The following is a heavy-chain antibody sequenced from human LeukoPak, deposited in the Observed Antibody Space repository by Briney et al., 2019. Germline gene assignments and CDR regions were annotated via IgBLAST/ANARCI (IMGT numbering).Heavy chain of an antibody. CDR2: INPNSGGT. Sequence: ASVKVSCKASGYTFTGYYIHGVRQAPGQGLDWMGWINPNSGGTNYAQKSRGRVTMTRDTSISTAYMELSSLRSEDTGVYYCARDNSLEDMAWWFDPWGQGTLVIVSS. V-gene: IGHV1-2*02. CDR1: GYTFTGYY. CDR3: ARDNSLEDMAWWFDP. J-gene: IGHJ5*02. D-gene: IGHD5-24*01.